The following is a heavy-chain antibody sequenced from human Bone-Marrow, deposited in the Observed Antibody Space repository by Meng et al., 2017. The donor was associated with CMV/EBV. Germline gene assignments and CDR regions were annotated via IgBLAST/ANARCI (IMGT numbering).Heavy chain of an antibody. V-gene: IGHV1-2*02. D-gene: IGHD2-2*01. CDR2: INPKSGAT. CDR1: GYTFTGYY. J-gene: IGHJ6*02. CDR3: ARDGRAPGSSYNFYGIDV. Sequence: ASVKVSCKGSGYTFTGYYLHWVRQAAGQGPEWMGWINPKSGATNYAEKFQGRVTLTRDTSINTAYMELSRLTSDDTAVYFCARDGRAPGSSYNFYGIDVWRQGTTVTVSS.